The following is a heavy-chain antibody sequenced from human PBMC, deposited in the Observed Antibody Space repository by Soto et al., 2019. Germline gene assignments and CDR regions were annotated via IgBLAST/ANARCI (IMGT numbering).Heavy chain of an antibody. CDR3: ARDRGTVGATSYFDY. CDR1: GFTFSSYA. CDR2: ISYDGSNK. J-gene: IGHJ4*02. Sequence: PGGSLRLSCAASGFTFSSYAMHWVRQAPGKGLEWVVVISYDGSNKYYADSVKGRFTISRDNSKNTLYLQMNSLRAEDTAVYYCARDRGTVGATSYFDYWGQGTLVTVYS. V-gene: IGHV3-30-3*01. D-gene: IGHD1-26*01.